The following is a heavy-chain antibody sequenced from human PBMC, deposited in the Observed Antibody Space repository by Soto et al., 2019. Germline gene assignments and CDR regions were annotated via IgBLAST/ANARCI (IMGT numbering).Heavy chain of an antibody. V-gene: IGHV1-69*02. CDR1: GYTFTGYY. CDR2: INPNKNKA. D-gene: IGHD2-15*01. J-gene: IGHJ6*03. CDR3: AKSLLFVDHAYMDV. Sequence: SVKVSCKASGYTFTGYYMHWVRQAPGQGLEWMGRINPNKNKANYALKFQDRVTITADRSTRTAYMELRSLRPEDTAVYYCAKSLLFVDHAYMDVWGKGTTVTV.